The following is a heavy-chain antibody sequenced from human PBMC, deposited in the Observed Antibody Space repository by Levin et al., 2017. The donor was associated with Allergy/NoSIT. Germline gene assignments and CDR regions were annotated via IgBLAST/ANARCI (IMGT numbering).Heavy chain of an antibody. J-gene: IGHJ4*02. Sequence: PSETLSLTCTVSGGSISSYYWSWIRQPPGKGLEWIGYIYYSGSTNYNPSLKSRVTISVDTSKNQFSLKLSSVTAADTAVYYCAIRDGDVDYWGQGTLVTVSS. CDR2: IYYSGST. CDR3: AIRDGDVDY. CDR1: GGSISSYY. V-gene: IGHV4-59*08. D-gene: IGHD4-17*01.